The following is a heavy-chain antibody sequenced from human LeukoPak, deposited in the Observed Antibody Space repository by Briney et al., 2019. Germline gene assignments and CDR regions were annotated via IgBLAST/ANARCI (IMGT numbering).Heavy chain of an antibody. Sequence: GGSLRLSCAASGFTFSSYAMYWVRQAPGKRLEYVSVISSNGGSTYYANSVKGRFTISRDNSKNMLYLHMGSLRAEDMAVYYCTRDASDIVVVPAAVGPFDYWGQGTLVTVSS. J-gene: IGHJ4*02. V-gene: IGHV3-64*01. CDR3: TRDASDIVVVPAAVGPFDY. CDR2: ISSNGGST. CDR1: GFTFSSYA. D-gene: IGHD2-2*01.